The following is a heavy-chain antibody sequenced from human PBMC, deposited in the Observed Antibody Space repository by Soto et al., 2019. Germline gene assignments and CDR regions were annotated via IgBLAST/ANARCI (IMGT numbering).Heavy chain of an antibody. CDR3: ARQPSYYDFWSGYYKDYYYGMDV. V-gene: IGHV4-30-4*01. J-gene: IGHJ6*02. D-gene: IGHD3-3*01. CDR2: IYYSGGT. Sequence: SETLSLTCTVSGGSISSGDYHWSWIRQPPGKGLEWIGYIYYSGGTYYNPSLKSRVTISVDTSKNQFSLKLSSVTAADTAVYYCARQPSYYDFWSGYYKDYYYGMDVWGQGTTVTVSS. CDR1: GGSISSGDYH.